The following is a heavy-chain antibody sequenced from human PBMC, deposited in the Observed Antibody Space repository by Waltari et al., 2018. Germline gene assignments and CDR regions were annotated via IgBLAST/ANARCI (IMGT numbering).Heavy chain of an antibody. CDR1: GFAVSDNY. Sequence: EVQVVESGGGLIQPGGSLRLSCAASGFAVSDNYMSWVRQAQGQGREWVAVMYCGVGAYYADAVKGGVTISRDSSENTFYLQMSSLRVEDTAVYYCARGPPISAKWELCWFDYWGQGTLVTVSS. CDR3: ARGPPISAKWELCWFDY. CDR2: MYCGVGA. V-gene: IGHV3-53*01. J-gene: IGHJ4*02. D-gene: IGHD3-16*01.